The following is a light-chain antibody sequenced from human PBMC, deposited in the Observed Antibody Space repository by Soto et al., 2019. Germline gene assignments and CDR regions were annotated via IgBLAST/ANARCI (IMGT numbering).Light chain of an antibody. CDR3: QQYERYST. CDR2: AAS. CDR1: QGISNY. Sequence: DIQMTQSPSSLSASVGDRVTITCRASQGISNYLAWYQQKPGKVPKLLIYAASTLESGVPSRFSGSGFGTEFTLTISGLQPEDSATYYCQQYERYSTFGQGTKVDI. J-gene: IGKJ1*01. V-gene: IGKV1-16*01.